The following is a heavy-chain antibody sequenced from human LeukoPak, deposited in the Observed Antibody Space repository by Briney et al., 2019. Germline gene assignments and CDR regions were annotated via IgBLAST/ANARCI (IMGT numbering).Heavy chain of an antibody. CDR2: ISSSSSYI. J-gene: IGHJ4*02. CDR3: ARGAPPPYSSSWYGQDLYYFDY. CDR1: GFTFSSYS. V-gene: IGHV3-21*01. D-gene: IGHD6-13*01. Sequence: GGSLRLSCAASGFTFSSYSMNWVRQAPGKGLEWVSSISSSSSYIYYADSVKGRFTISRDNAKNSLYLQMNSLRAEDTAVYYCARGAPPPYSSSWYGQDLYYFDYWGQGTLVTVSS.